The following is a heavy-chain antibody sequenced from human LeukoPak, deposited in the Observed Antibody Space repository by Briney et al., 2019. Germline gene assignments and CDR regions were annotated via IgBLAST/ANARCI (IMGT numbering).Heavy chain of an antibody. J-gene: IGHJ4*02. CDR3: ARHYYDYVWGSYGIDY. D-gene: IGHD3-16*01. CDR2: INHSGST. CDR1: GGSIISTNW. V-gene: IGHV4-4*02. Sequence: PSETLSLTCAVSGGSIISTNWWSWVRQPPGKGLEWIGEINHSGSTNYNPSLKSRVTISVDTSKNQFSLKLSSVTAADTAMYYCARHYYDYVWGSYGIDYWGQGTLVTVSS.